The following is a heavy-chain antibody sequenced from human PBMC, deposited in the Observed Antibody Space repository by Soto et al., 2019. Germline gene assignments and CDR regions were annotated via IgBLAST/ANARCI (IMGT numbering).Heavy chain of an antibody. CDR2: ISYDGNNK. V-gene: IGHV3-30-3*01. J-gene: IGHJ6*02. Sequence: WWSLRLSCSASVFTCSSYAIHWFRQAPGKGLEWLAVISYDGNNKNYADSVEGRFTISRDNSKNTLYLQMNSLRAEDTSVYYCARDGWLYYDSTSQGMDVWGQGTTVTVSS. CDR3: ARDGWLYYDSTSQGMDV. D-gene: IGHD3-22*01. CDR1: VFTCSSYA.